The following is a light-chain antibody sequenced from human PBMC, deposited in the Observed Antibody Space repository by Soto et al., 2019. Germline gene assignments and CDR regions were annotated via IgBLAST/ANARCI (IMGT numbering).Light chain of an antibody. Sequence: EIVLTQSPGTLSLSPGERATLSCRASQSVSSSYLAWYQHKPGQAPRLLIYGASTRATGIPDRFSGSGSGTAFPLTISRLEPEDFAVYFCQQFGSPFTFGPGTKVDLK. CDR3: QQFGSPFT. CDR1: QSVSSSY. CDR2: GAS. V-gene: IGKV3-20*01. J-gene: IGKJ3*01.